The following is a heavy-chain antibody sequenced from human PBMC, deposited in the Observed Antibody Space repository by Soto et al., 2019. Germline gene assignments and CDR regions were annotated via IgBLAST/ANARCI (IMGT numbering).Heavy chain of an antibody. CDR2: IYHSGST. V-gene: IGHV4-4*02. CDR3: AREGYDFWSGYHYYYYGMDV. Sequence: PSETLSLTCAVSGGSISSSNWWSCVRQPPGKGLEWIGEIYHSGSTNYNPSLKSRVTISVDKSKNQFSLKLSSVTAADTAVYYCAREGYDFWSGYHYYYYGMDVWDQGTTVTVSS. D-gene: IGHD3-3*01. CDR1: GGSISSSNW. J-gene: IGHJ6*02.